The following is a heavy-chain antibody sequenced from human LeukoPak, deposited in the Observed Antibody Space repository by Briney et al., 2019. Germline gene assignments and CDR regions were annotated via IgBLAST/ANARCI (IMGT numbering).Heavy chain of an antibody. CDR3: AKDRRAGDFWSGYYFDY. Sequence: DPGGSLRLSCVVSGFTFSTYTMNWVRQAPGKGLEWVSSISSGSRDIYYADSLKGRFTISRDNAKNSLYLQMNSLRAEDTAVYYCAKDRRAGDFWSGYYFDYWGQGTLVTVSS. V-gene: IGHV3-21*04. D-gene: IGHD3-3*01. CDR1: GFTFSTYT. J-gene: IGHJ4*02. CDR2: ISSGSRDI.